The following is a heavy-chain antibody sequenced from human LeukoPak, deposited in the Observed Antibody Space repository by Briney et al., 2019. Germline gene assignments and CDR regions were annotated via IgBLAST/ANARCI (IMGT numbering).Heavy chain of an antibody. Sequence: ISSGGSAIYYADSVKGLFTISRDNAKNSLYLQMNSLRAEDTAVYYCARRPYSSGWYADYWGQGTLVTVSS. CDR2: ISSGGSAI. V-gene: IGHV3-11*01. J-gene: IGHJ4*02. D-gene: IGHD6-19*01. CDR3: ARRPYSSGWYADY.